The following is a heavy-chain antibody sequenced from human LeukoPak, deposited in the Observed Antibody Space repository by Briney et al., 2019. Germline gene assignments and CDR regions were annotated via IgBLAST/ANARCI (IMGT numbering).Heavy chain of an antibody. Sequence: GGSLRLSCAASGLTFSSYWMSWVRQAPGKGLEWVANIMQDGSEKYYVDSVKGRFTISRDNAKNSLYLQMNSLRAEDTAVYYCARVSRDFYSNYYYYYGMDVWGQGTTVTVSS. J-gene: IGHJ6*02. D-gene: IGHD4-11*01. CDR1: GLTFSSYW. CDR3: ARVSRDFYSNYYYYYGMDV. V-gene: IGHV3-7*01. CDR2: IMQDGSEK.